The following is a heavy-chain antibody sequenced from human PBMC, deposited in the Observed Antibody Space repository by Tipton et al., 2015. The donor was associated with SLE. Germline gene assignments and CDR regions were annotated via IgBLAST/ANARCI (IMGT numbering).Heavy chain of an antibody. CDR2: ISYDGTNK. Sequence: SLRLSCAASGFTFNSYAMHWVRQAPGKGLEWVALISYDGTNKYSADSVKGRFTISRDNSKNALYLQMNSLRTEDTAVYYCARTADCSSTSCYTGEGYFHHWGQGTLVTVSS. J-gene: IGHJ1*01. V-gene: IGHV3-30*04. CDR1: GFTFNSYA. CDR3: ARTADCSSTSCYTGEGYFHH. D-gene: IGHD2-2*02.